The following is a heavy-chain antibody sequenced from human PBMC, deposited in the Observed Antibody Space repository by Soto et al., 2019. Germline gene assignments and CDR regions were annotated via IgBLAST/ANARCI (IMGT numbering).Heavy chain of an antibody. Sequence: QLQLQESGPGLVKPSETLSLTCTVSGGSISSSSHYWGWIRQPPGKGLEWIGSVYYSGSTYYNPSLKSRVTISVDTSKNQFSLKLSSVTAADTAAYYCARRESYDILTGYYHFDYWGQGTLVTVSS. V-gene: IGHV4-39*01. CDR2: VYYSGST. CDR1: GGSISSSSHY. D-gene: IGHD3-9*01. CDR3: ARRESYDILTGYYHFDY. J-gene: IGHJ4*02.